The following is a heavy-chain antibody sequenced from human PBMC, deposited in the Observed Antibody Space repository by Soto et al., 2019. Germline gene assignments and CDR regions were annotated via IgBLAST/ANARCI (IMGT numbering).Heavy chain of an antibody. D-gene: IGHD2-15*01. J-gene: IGHJ5*02. Sequence: PGESRKISWKGSGYSFTSYWISWVRQMPGKGLEWMGRIDPSDSYTNYSPSFQGHVTISADKSISTAYLQWSSLKASDTAMYYCARASLGYCSGGSCDGKNWYDPWGQGTPVTVSS. CDR2: IDPSDSYT. V-gene: IGHV5-10-1*01. CDR1: GYSFTSYW. CDR3: ARASLGYCSGGSCDGKNWYDP.